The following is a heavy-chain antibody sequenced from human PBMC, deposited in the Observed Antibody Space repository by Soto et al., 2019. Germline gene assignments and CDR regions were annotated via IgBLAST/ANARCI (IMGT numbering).Heavy chain of an antibody. CDR2: ISSSSSYI. V-gene: IGHV3-21*01. CDR1: GFTFSSYS. D-gene: IGHD3-3*01. Sequence: GWSLRLSCAASGFTFSSYSMNWVRHAPGKGLEWVSSISSSSSYIYYADSVKGRFTISRDNAKNSLYLQMNSLRAEDTAVYYCEKNAFWCAYYEFNWFATWGQGTLVTVSS. CDR3: EKNAFWCAYYEFNWFAT. J-gene: IGHJ5*02.